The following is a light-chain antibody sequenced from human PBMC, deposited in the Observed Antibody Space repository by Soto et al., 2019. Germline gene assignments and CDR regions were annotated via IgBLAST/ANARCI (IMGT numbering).Light chain of an antibody. J-gene: IGLJ1*01. Sequence: QSALTQPASVSGSPGQSITISCTGATTDVDGYDYVSWYQQHPGQVPKLLIYDVNSRPSGISYRFSGSKSGDRASLTISGLQAEDDADYYCSSYTRSAPFYVFGAGTKVTV. CDR1: TTDVDGYDY. V-gene: IGLV2-14*03. CDR2: DVN. CDR3: SSYTRSAPFYV.